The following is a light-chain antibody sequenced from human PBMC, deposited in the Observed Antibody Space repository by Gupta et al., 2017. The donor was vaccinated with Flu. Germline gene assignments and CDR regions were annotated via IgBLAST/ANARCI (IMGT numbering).Light chain of an antibody. CDR2: RNN. CDR1: SSNIGSNY. J-gene: IGLJ1*01. Sequence: SSNIGSNYVHWYQQLPGAAPKLLVYRNNQRPSGVPDRFSGSKSGTSASLAITGVRSEDEADYLCAAWDDSLSGFYVFGTGTKVTVL. V-gene: IGLV1-47*01. CDR3: AAWDDSLSGFYV.